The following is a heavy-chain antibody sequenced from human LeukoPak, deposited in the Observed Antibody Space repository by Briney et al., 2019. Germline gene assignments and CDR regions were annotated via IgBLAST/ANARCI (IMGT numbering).Heavy chain of an antibody. Sequence: SETLSLTCTVSGYSISSGYYWGWIRQPPGKGLEWIGSIYHSGSTYYNPSLKSRVTISVDTSKNQFSLKLSSVTAADTAVYYCARLAPLTMTLEYWGQGTLVTVSS. J-gene: IGHJ4*02. CDR1: GYSISSGYY. CDR2: IYHSGST. V-gene: IGHV4-38-2*02. CDR3: ARLAPLTMTLEY. D-gene: IGHD3-22*01.